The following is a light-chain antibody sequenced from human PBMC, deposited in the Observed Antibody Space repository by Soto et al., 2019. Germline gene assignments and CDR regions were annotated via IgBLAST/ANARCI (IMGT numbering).Light chain of an antibody. J-gene: IGKJ5*01. Sequence: DIVMTQSPLSLPVTPGEPASISCRSSQSLLHSNGYNYLDWYLQKPGQSPQLLIYLGSNRAYGVPDRFSGRGSGTDFTLKISRVEAEDVGVYYCMQAVQTPPTFGQGTRLEIK. V-gene: IGKV2-28*01. CDR1: QSLLHSNGYNY. CDR2: LGS. CDR3: MQAVQTPPT.